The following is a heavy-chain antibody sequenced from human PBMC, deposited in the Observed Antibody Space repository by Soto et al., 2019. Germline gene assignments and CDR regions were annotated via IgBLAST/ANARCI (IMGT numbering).Heavy chain of an antibody. CDR2: ISGSGGST. V-gene: IGHV3-23*01. J-gene: IGHJ6*03. D-gene: IGHD6-19*01. CDR1: GFTFSSYA. CDR3: AKDYYSSGWYRAEGVSDYYYYMDV. Sequence: GGSLRLSCAASGFTFSSYAMIWVRQAPGKGLEWVSAISGSGGSTYYADSVKGRFTISRDNSKNTLYLQMNSLRAEDTAVYYCAKDYYSSGWYRAEGVSDYYYYMDVWGKGTTVTVSS.